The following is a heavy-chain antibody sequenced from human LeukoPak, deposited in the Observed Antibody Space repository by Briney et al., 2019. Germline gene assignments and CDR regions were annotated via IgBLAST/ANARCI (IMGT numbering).Heavy chain of an antibody. CDR2: IYGRAST. CDR1: GDFFSGYY. Sequence: SETLSLTCAVQGDFFSGYYWGWIRQSPGKGLEWIGRIYGRASTSYNPSLMNRVTMSVDTSKNHFSLQLTSVTAADTAVYYCARYDSRGSASTKFDYWGPGIQVTVSS. V-gene: IGHV4-38-2*01. D-gene: IGHD3-3*01. CDR3: ARYDSRGSASTKFDY. J-gene: IGHJ4*02.